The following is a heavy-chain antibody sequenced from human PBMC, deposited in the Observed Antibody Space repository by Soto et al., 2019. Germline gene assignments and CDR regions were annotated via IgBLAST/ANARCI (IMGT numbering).Heavy chain of an antibody. V-gene: IGHV3-30*18. J-gene: IGHJ4*02. CDR1: GFTFSSYG. CDR3: AKDGSSWTMFDY. Sequence: GGSLRLSCAASGFTFSSYGMHWVRQAPGKGLEWVAVISYDGSNKYYADSVKGRFTISRDNSKNTLYLQMNSLRAEDTAVYYCAKDGSSWTMFDYWGQGTLVTVS. D-gene: IGHD6-13*01. CDR2: ISYDGSNK.